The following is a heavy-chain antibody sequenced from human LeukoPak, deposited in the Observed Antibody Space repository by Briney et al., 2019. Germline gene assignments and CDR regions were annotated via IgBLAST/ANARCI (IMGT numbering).Heavy chain of an antibody. Sequence: GESLKISCKGSGYSFTSYWIGWVRQMPGKGLEWMGTIYPGDSDTRYSPSFQGQVTISADKSISTAYLQWSSLKASDTAMYYCATSVATLGRGMDVWGQGTTVTVSS. CDR2: IYPGDSDT. D-gene: IGHD5-12*01. CDR1: GYSFTSYW. J-gene: IGHJ6*02. V-gene: IGHV5-51*01. CDR3: ATSVATLGRGMDV.